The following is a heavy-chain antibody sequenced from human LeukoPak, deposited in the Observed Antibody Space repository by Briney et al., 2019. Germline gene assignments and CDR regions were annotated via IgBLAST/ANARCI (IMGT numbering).Heavy chain of an antibody. CDR1: GGSISSSSYY. Sequence: SETLSLTCTVSGGSISSSSYYWGWIRQPPGKGLEWIGSIYYSGSTYYNPSLKSRVTISVDTSKNQFSLKLSSVTAADTAVYYCARDPAYNNSDYWGQGTLVTVPS. D-gene: IGHD3-10*01. V-gene: IGHV4-39*07. CDR2: IYYSGST. CDR3: ARDPAYNNSDY. J-gene: IGHJ4*02.